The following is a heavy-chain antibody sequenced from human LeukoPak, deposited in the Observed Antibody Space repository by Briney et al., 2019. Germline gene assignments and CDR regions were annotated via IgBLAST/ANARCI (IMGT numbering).Heavy chain of an antibody. CDR2: ISSSGSTI. Sequence: GGSLRLSCGASGFTFSDYYMNWIRQAPGKGLEWVSYISSSGSTIYYADSVKGRFTISRDNAKNSLYLHMNSLRAEDTAVYYCARDNYGSGRVYYYYYGMDVWGQGTTVTVSS. CDR1: GFTFSDYY. D-gene: IGHD3-10*01. J-gene: IGHJ6*02. V-gene: IGHV3-11*01. CDR3: ARDNYGSGRVYYYYYGMDV.